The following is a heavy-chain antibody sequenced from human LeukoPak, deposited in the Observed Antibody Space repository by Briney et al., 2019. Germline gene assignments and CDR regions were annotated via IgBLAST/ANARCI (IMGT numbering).Heavy chain of an antibody. J-gene: IGHJ4*02. D-gene: IGHD4-17*01. Sequence: SVKVSCKASGGTFSSYAISWVRQAPGQGLEWMGGIIPIFGTANYAQKFQGRVTITADKSTSTAYMELSSLRSEDTAVYYCARAPRATVTTFSPNFDYWGQGTLVTVSS. V-gene: IGHV1-69*06. CDR1: GGTFSSYA. CDR3: ARAPRATVTTFSPNFDY. CDR2: IIPIFGTA.